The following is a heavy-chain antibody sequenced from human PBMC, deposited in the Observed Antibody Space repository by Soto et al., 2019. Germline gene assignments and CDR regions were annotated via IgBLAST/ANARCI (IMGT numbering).Heavy chain of an antibody. V-gene: IGHV4-38-2*01. Sequence: PSETLSLTCAVSGYSINSDYYWGWNRQPPGKGLEWIGSVDHSGRTYYSPSLRSRLTIFIDTSKNQFSLRLTSVTAADTAMYFCAKKGYYPSGKINLFDSWGPGTLVTVSS. CDR3: AKKGYYPSGKINLFDS. CDR1: GYSINSDYY. CDR2: VDHSGRT. D-gene: IGHD3-10*01. J-gene: IGHJ4*02.